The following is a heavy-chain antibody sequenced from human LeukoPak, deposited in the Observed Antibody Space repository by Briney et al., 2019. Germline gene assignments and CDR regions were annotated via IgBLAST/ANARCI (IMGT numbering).Heavy chain of an antibody. CDR2: ISSSSRTI. D-gene: IGHD4-23*01. CDR3: ARSSRELRGYAPWELMPPFDY. CDR1: GASISSSN. V-gene: IGHV3-48*01. J-gene: IGHJ4*02. Sequence: LPSETLSLTCTVSGASISSSNSYWGWIRQPPGKGLEWVSYISSSSRTIYYADSVKGRFTISRDNDKNSLYLQMNSLRAEDTAVYYCARSSRELRGYAPWELMPPFDYWGQGTLVTVSS.